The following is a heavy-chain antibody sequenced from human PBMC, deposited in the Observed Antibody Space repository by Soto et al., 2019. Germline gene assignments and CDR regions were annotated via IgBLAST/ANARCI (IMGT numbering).Heavy chain of an antibody. J-gene: IGHJ4*02. V-gene: IGHV4-39*01. Sequence: PSGTLSLTCTVSGGSISSSSYYWGWIRQPPGKGLEWIGSIYYSGSTYYNPSLKSRVTISVDTSKNQFSLKLSSVTAADTAVYYCARPQGDFWGQGTLVTVSS. CDR2: IYYSGST. D-gene: IGHD3-16*01. CDR3: ARPQGDF. CDR1: GGSISSSSYY.